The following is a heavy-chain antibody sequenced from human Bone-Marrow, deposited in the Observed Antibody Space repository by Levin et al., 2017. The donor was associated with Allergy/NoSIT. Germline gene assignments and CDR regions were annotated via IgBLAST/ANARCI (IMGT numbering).Heavy chain of an antibody. CDR3: AKGIVATIGGYYYYYGMDV. V-gene: IGHV3-30*18. CDR1: GFTFSSYG. CDR2: ISYDGSNK. J-gene: IGHJ6*02. Sequence: SCAASGFTFSSYGMHWVRQAPGKGLEWVAVISYDGSNKYYADSVKGRFTISRDNSKNTLYLQMNSLRAEDTAVYYCAKGIVATIGGYYYYYGMDVWGQGTTVTVSS. D-gene: IGHD5-12*01.